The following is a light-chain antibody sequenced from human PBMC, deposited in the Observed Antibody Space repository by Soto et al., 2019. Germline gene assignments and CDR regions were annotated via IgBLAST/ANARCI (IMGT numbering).Light chain of an antibody. V-gene: IGLV1-51*01. Sequence: QSVLTQPPSVSAAPGQKVPISCSGSTSNIGNNYVSWYQQLPEKAPQLLNYDTDKRPSGIPDRFSGYKAGTAATLGISGLHTGDEDEYYCAAWDSGLSAVVFGGGTQLTVL. CDR2: DTD. CDR1: TSNIGNNY. CDR3: AAWDSGLSAVV. J-gene: IGLJ3*02.